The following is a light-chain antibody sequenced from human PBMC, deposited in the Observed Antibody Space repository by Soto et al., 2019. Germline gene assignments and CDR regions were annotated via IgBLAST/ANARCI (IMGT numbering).Light chain of an antibody. CDR1: SSDVGGYNY. V-gene: IGLV2-8*01. Sequence: QSALTQPPSASGSPGQSVTISCTGTSSDVGGYNYVSWYQQHPGKAPQLMIYEVSKRPSGVPDRFSGSKSGNTASLTVSGLQPEVEADYYCTSTGGSNNFAVFGGGTKLTVL. CDR3: TSTGGSNNFAV. J-gene: IGLJ2*01. CDR2: EVS.